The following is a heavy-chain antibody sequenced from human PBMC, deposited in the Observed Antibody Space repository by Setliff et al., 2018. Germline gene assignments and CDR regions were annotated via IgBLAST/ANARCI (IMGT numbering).Heavy chain of an antibody. CDR2: IYQSGTT. V-gene: IGHV4-4*02. D-gene: IGHD3-10*01. Sequence: SETLSLTCTVSGASINSLSWWNWVRQPPGKGLEWIGDIYQSGTTNYNPSLKSRVTISADTSKNQSSLKLKSVTAADTAVYYCARAPGRNIRGDYWGQGALVTVSS. CDR3: ARAPGRNIRGDY. CDR1: GASINSLSW. J-gene: IGHJ4*02.